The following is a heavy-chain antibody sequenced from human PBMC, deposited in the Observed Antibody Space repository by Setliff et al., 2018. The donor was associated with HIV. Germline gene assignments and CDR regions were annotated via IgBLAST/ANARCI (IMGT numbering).Heavy chain of an antibody. CDR3: ASYSGSYYFILHY. CDR2: IIPVLGLS. CDR1: GDAFSSYA. V-gene: IGHV1-69*10. D-gene: IGHD1-26*01. J-gene: IGHJ4*02. Sequence: SVKVSCKASGDAFSSYAISWVRQAPGQGLEWMGGIIPVLGLSYYAQNFQGRVTITADESTSTAYMELSSLRSEDTAVYYCASYSGSYYFILHYWGQGTLVTVSS.